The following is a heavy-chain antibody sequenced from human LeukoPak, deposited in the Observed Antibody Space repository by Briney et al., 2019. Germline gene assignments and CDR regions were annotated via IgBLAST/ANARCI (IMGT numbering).Heavy chain of an antibody. CDR2: INHSGST. D-gene: IGHD3-22*01. CDR1: GGSFSGYY. Sequence: SETLSLTCAVYGGSFSGYYWSWIRQPPGKGLEWIGEINHSGSTYYNPSLKSRVTISVDTSKNQFSLKLTSVTAADTAVYYCARIHYDSSGFLGYWGQGTLVTVSS. V-gene: IGHV4-34*01. J-gene: IGHJ4*02. CDR3: ARIHYDSSGFLGY.